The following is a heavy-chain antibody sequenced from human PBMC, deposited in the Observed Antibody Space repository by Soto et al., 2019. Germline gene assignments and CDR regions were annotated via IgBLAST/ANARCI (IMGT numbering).Heavy chain of an antibody. Sequence: GGSLRLSCAAYGFSVSSHYMNWVRQAPGKGLEWVSIIYSGGRTYYADYVRGRFTISRDNSKNTLYLQMNSLRAEDTAVYYCARGGRSWSSVNYYGLDVCGQGTSVTVSS. CDR2: IYSGGRT. V-gene: IGHV3-53*01. CDR1: GFSVSSHY. CDR3: ARGGRSWSSVNYYGLDV. J-gene: IGHJ6*02. D-gene: IGHD3-16*01.